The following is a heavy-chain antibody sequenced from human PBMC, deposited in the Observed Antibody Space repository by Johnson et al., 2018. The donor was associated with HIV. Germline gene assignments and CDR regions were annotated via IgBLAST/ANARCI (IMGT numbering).Heavy chain of an antibody. V-gene: IGHV3-NL1*01. J-gene: IGHJ3*02. Sequence: QVQLVESGGGVVQPGGSLRLSCAASGFTFSIYDIHWVRQAPGKGLEWVSGINWNGCSTGYADSVKGRFTISRDNAKNSLYLQMNSLRAEDTAVYYCAKEAADDAFDIWGQGTMVTVSS. CDR2: INWNGCST. CDR3: AKEAADDAFDI. D-gene: IGHD6-25*01. CDR1: GFTFSIYD.